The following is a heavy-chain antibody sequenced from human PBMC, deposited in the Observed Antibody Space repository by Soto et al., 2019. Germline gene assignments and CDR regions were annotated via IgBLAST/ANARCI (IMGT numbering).Heavy chain of an antibody. CDR1: GGTFTNYA. CDR3: ARAIKRWDVHYYFDY. CDR2: IVVTSDTT. Sequence: QVLLVKSGAEVKEPGSSVRVSCKVSGGTFTNYAFSWVRQAPGQGPEWMGGIVVTSDTTDYAQKFRGRVTITADTSTNTLYLDLSSLRVEDTAVYYCARAIKRWDVHYYFDYWGQGTLVTVSS. D-gene: IGHD1-26*01. V-gene: IGHV1-69*06. J-gene: IGHJ4*02.